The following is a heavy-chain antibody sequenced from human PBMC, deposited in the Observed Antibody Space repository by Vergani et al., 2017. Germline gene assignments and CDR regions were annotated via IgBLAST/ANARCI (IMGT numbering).Heavy chain of an antibody. CDR1: GFTFSNAW. Sequence: EVQLVESGGGLVKPGGSLRLSCAASGFTFSNAWMSWVRQAPGKGLEWVGRIKSKTDGGTTDYAAPVKGRFTISRDSSENTLYLQMNSLRAEDTALYYCAKGRPYSDSPLDYWGQGTLVTVSS. CDR2: IKSKTDGGTT. J-gene: IGHJ4*02. V-gene: IGHV3-15*01. CDR3: AKGRPYSDSPLDY. D-gene: IGHD6-13*01.